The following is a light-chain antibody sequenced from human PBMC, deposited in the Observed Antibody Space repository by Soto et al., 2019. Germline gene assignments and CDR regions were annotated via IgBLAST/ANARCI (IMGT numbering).Light chain of an antibody. CDR3: QVWDSSSDHYV. J-gene: IGLJ1*01. CDR1: NIGSKS. Sequence: SYELTQPPSVSVAPEKTARITCGGNNIGSKSVHWYQQKAGQAPVLVIYYDSDRPSGIPERFSGSNPGNTATLTISRVEAGDEADYYCQVWDSSSDHYVFGTGTKLTVL. CDR2: YDS. V-gene: IGLV3-21*04.